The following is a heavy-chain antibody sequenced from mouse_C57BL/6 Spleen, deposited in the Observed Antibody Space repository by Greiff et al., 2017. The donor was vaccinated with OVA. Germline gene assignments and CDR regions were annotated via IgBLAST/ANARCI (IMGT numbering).Heavy chain of an antibody. CDR3: ARDSNPFGY. J-gene: IGHJ3*01. CDR1: GFTFSSYG. Sequence: EVQGVESGGDLVKPGGSLKLSCAASGFTFSSYGMSWVRQTPDKRLEWVATISSGGSYTYYPDRVKGRFTISRDNAKNTLYLQMSRLKSEDTAMYDCARDSNPFGYWGQGTLVTVSS. V-gene: IGHV5-6*01. CDR2: ISSGGSYT. D-gene: IGHD2-5*01.